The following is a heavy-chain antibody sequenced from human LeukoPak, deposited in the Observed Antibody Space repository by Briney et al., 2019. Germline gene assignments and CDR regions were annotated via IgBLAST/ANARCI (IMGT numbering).Heavy chain of an antibody. J-gene: IGHJ6*02. CDR3: ARVDGLLWFGELLRERKARRSKYYYYGMDV. Sequence: PSETLSLTCAVYGGSFSGYYWSWIRQPPGKGLEWIGEINHSGSTNYNPSLKSRVTISVDTSKNQFSLKLSSVTAADTAVYYCARVDGLLWFGELLRERKARRSKYYYYGMDVWGQGTTVTVSS. CDR2: INHSGST. V-gene: IGHV4-34*01. CDR1: GGSFSGYY. D-gene: IGHD3-10*01.